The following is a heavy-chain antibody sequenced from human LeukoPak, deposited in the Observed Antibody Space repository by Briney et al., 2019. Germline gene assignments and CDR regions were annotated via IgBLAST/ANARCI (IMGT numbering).Heavy chain of an antibody. D-gene: IGHD6-19*01. J-gene: IGHJ6*03. Sequence: SKTLSLTCTVSGGSISSYYWSWIRQPPGKGLEWIGYIYYSGSTNYNPSLKSRVTISVDTSKNQFSLKLNSVTAGDTAVYYCARGAGVAVASTRYYYMDIWDKGTTVTVSS. CDR2: IYYSGST. CDR1: GGSISSYY. V-gene: IGHV4-59*01. CDR3: ARGAGVAVASTRYYYMDI.